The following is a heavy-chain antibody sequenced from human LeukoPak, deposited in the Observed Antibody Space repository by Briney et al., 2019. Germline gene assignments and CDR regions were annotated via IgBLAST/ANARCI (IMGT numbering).Heavy chain of an antibody. CDR3: AREKRGYSYGSDY. Sequence: SVKVSCKASGGTFSSYAISWVRQAPGQGLAWMGRIIPILGIANYAQKFQGRVTITADKSTSTAYMELSSLRSEDTAVYYCAREKRGYSYGSDYWGQGTLVTVSS. CDR2: IIPILGIA. J-gene: IGHJ4*02. D-gene: IGHD5-18*01. CDR1: GGTFSSYA. V-gene: IGHV1-69*04.